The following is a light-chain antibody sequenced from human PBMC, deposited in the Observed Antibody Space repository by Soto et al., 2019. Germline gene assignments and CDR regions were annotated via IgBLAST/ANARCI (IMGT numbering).Light chain of an antibody. J-gene: IGLJ3*02. CDR3: SSYTSSSTLWV. CDR2: EVN. Sequence: QSALTQPASVSGSPGQSITISCTGTSSDIGGYNYVSWYQQHPGKAPKLMIYEVNNRPSGVSNRFSGSKSGNTASLTISGLQAEDVADYYCSSYTSSSTLWVFGGGTKLTVL. CDR1: SSDIGGYNY. V-gene: IGLV2-14*01.